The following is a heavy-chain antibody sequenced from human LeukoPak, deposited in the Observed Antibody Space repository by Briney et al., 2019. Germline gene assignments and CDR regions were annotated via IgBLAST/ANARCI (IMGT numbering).Heavy chain of an antibody. CDR1: GFTFSDYY. D-gene: IGHD5-12*01. V-gene: IGHV3-11*01. CDR3: ARDGLDCGYDFYRTFDL. Sequence: GGSLRLSCAASGFTFSDYYMSWVRQAPEKGLEWVSSISSSGTTINFADSVKGRFTISRDNARNSLYLQMNSLRAEDTAVYYCARDGLDCGYDFYRTFDLWGQGKLVTVSS. J-gene: IGHJ4*02. CDR2: ISSSGTTI.